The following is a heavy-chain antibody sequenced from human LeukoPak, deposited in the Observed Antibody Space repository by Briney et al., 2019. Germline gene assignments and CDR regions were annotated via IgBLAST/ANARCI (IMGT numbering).Heavy chain of an antibody. Sequence: SETLSLTCTVSGGSISSSGYYWGWVRQPPGKGLEWIGYIYYSGSTYYNPSLKSRVTISVDTSKNQFSLKLSSVTAADTAVYYCARDLRGRYFDWLVAPWGQGTLVTVSS. CDR2: IYYSGST. CDR1: GGSISSSGYY. D-gene: IGHD3-9*01. V-gene: IGHV4-30-4*08. CDR3: ARDLRGRYFDWLVAP. J-gene: IGHJ5*02.